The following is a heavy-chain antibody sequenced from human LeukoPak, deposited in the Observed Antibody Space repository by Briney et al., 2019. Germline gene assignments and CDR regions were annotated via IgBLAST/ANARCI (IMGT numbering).Heavy chain of an antibody. CDR3: ARAWDSSGYYYDGFDY. CDR1: GGSISSNSYY. D-gene: IGHD3-22*01. V-gene: IGHV4-39*01. J-gene: IGHJ4*02. Sequence: SETLSLTCAVSGGSISSNSYYWGWIRQPPGKGLEWIGSIYYSGSTYYNPSLKSRVTISVDTSKNQFSLKLSSVTAADTAVYYCARAWDSSGYYYDGFDYWGQGTLVTVSS. CDR2: IYYSGST.